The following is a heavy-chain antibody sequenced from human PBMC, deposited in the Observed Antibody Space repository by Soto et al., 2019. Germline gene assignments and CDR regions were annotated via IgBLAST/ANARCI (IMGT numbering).Heavy chain of an antibody. CDR3: ARDTGYTFGSLNY. CDR2: MNAGVGNT. V-gene: IGHV1-3*01. CDR1: GYTFTDYA. D-gene: IGHD5-18*01. Sequence: HVELVQSGADVKKPGASVTISCKASGYTFTDYALPWVRQAPGQRLEWMGWMNAGVGNTLYSQKFQGRITITRDTSASTAYMELNSLKSEDTAIYYCARDTGYTFGSLNYWGPGTLVTVSS. J-gene: IGHJ4*02.